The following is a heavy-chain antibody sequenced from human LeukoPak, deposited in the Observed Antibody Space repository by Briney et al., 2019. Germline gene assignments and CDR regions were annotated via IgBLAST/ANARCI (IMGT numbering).Heavy chain of an antibody. CDR3: AKGSEWTAMVISYMDV. J-gene: IGHJ6*03. Sequence: PGGSLRLSCAASGFTFSDYYMSWIRQAPGKGLEWVSYISSSGSTIYYADPVKGRFTISRDNAKNSLYLQMNSLRAEDTAVYYCAKGSEWTAMVISYMDVWGKGTTVTVSS. CDR1: GFTFSDYY. V-gene: IGHV3-11*01. CDR2: ISSSGSTI. D-gene: IGHD5-18*01.